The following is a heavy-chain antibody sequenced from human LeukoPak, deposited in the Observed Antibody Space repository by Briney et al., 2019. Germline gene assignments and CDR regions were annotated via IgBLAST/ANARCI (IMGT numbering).Heavy chain of an antibody. CDR3: ARARYCSGGSCRPPGWFDP. CDR2: ISAYNGNT. J-gene: IGHJ5*02. Sequence: GASVKVSCKASGYTFTSYGISWVRQATGQGLEWMGWISAYNGNTNYAQKLQGRVTMTTDTSTSTAYMELRSLRSDDTAVYHCARARYCSGGSCRPPGWFDPWDQGTLVTVSS. V-gene: IGHV1-18*04. D-gene: IGHD2-15*01. CDR1: GYTFTSYG.